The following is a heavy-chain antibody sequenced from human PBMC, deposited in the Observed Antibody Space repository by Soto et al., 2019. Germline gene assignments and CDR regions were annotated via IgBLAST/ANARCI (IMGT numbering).Heavy chain of an antibody. Sequence: SETLSLPCAVSGDSISSGYSWAWIRTPPGKGLEWIGSIYHSGTNYYNPSLKSRVTISVDTSKNQFSLKLSSVTAAYSAVYYCAITDNVGDGPNCGQGTLVTVSS. J-gene: IGHJ4*02. D-gene: IGHD2-15*01. CDR2: IYHSGTN. CDR3: AITDNVGDGPN. CDR1: GDSISSGYS. V-gene: IGHV4-38-2*01.